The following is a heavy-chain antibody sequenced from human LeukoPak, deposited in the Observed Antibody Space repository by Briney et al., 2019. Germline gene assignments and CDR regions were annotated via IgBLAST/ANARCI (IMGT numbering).Heavy chain of an antibody. CDR1: GFTFYDYG. D-gene: IGHD7-27*01. CDR2: INWNGGST. J-gene: IGHJ6*02. Sequence: GGSLRLFCAASGFTFYDYGMSWVRQAPGKGLEWVSGINWNGGSTGYADSVKGRITISRDNAKNSLYLQMNSLRAEDTALYHCARAGAEYYYGMDVWGQGTTVTVSS. V-gene: IGHV3-20*01. CDR3: ARAGAEYYYGMDV.